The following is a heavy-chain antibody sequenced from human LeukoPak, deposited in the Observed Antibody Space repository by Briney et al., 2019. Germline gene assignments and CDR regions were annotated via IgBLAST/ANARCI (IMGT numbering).Heavy chain of an antibody. Sequence: TSETLSLTCAVYGGSFSGYYWSWIRQPPGKGLEWIGEINHSGSTNYNPSLKSRVTISIDRSKNQLSLKLSSVTAADTAVYYCARHDNDEGTDYWGQGTLVTVSS. CDR1: GGSFSGYY. V-gene: IGHV4-34*01. J-gene: IGHJ4*02. D-gene: IGHD1-14*01. CDR2: INHSGST. CDR3: ARHDNDEGTDY.